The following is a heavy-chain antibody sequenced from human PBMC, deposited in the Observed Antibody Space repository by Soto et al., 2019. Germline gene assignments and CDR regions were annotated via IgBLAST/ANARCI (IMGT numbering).Heavy chain of an antibody. CDR2: ISGSGGST. D-gene: IGHD2-2*01. Sequence: GGSLRLSCAASGFTFSSYAMSWVRQAPGKGLEWVSAISGSGGSTYYADSVKGRFTISRDNSKNTLYLQMNSLRAEDTAVYYCAKPIGRYCSSTSCYVGWGQGTLVTVSS. J-gene: IGHJ4*02. CDR1: GFTFSSYA. CDR3: AKPIGRYCSSTSCYVG. V-gene: IGHV3-23*01.